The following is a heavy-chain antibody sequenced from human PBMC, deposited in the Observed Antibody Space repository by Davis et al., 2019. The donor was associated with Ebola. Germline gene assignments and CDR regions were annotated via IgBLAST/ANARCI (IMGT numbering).Heavy chain of an antibody. CDR3: ARSIAARGSYYYYYYGMDV. J-gene: IGHJ6*02. CDR1: GFSLSNARMG. V-gene: IGHV2-26*01. CDR2: IFSNDEK. Sequence: SGPTLVKPTETLTLTCTVSGFSLSNARMGVSWIRQPPGKALEWLAHIFSNDEKSYSTSLKSRLTISKDTSKSQVVLTMTNMDPVDTATYYCARSIAARGSYYYYYYGMDVWGQGTTVTVSS. D-gene: IGHD6-6*01.